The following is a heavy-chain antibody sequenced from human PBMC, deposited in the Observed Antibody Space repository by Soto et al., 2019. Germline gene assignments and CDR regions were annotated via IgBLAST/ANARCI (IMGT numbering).Heavy chain of an antibody. CDR1: GFTFSDYY. V-gene: IGHV3-11*01. CDR2: ISSSGSTI. J-gene: IGHJ4*02. Sequence: PGGSLRLSCAASGFTFSDYYMSWIRQAPGKGLEWVSYISSSGSTIYYADSVKGRFTISRDNAKNSLYPQMNSLRAEDTAVYYCARVERRRIAAAGRLDYWGQGTLVTVSS. D-gene: IGHD6-13*01. CDR3: ARVERRRIAAAGRLDY.